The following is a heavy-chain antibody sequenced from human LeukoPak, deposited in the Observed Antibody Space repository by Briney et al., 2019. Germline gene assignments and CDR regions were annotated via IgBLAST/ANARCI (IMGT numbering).Heavy chain of an antibody. CDR3: AREADIRRNFYYMDV. Sequence: GGSLRLSCVASGFTFSSYALFWVRQAPGKGLEWLAVISNDGSQEHYADSLKGRFTIARDNSKNTLYLDMNSLTGEDTAVYYCAREADIRRNFYYMDVWGKGTTVTVSS. J-gene: IGHJ6*03. CDR1: GFTFSSYA. CDR2: ISNDGSQE. V-gene: IGHV3-30*01. D-gene: IGHD3-16*01.